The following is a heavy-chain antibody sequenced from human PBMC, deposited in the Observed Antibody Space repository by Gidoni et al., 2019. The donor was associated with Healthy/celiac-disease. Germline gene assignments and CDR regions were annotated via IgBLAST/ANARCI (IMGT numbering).Heavy chain of an antibody. V-gene: IGHV3-15*01. Sequence: EVQLVESGGGLVKPGGSLRLSCAASGFPFSHAWMGWVRQAPGKGLEWVGRIKSKTDGGTTDYAAPVKGRFTISRDDSKNTLYLQMNRLKTEDTAVYYCTTELPYGDYGPSDYWGQGTLVTVSS. CDR2: IKSKTDGGTT. D-gene: IGHD4-17*01. CDR1: GFPFSHAW. J-gene: IGHJ4*02. CDR3: TTELPYGDYGPSDY.